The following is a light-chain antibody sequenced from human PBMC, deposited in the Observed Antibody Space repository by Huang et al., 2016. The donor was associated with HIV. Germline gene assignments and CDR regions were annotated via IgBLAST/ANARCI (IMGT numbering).Light chain of an antibody. Sequence: LLTQSPVTLSVSPGENVTLSCRASQSIANNLAWDQQRPGQAPSLLPYGASTRIIDIPGRFNGSASGTQFALTITSLQPDDFTVYYCQQYNVWPYIFGQGTRLEIK. J-gene: IGKJ2*01. CDR3: QQYNVWPYI. V-gene: IGKV3-15*01. CDR1: QSIANN. CDR2: GAS.